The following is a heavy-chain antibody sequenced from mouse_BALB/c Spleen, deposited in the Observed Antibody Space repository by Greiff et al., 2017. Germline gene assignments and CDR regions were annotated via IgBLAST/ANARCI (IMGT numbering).Heavy chain of an antibody. Sequence: VKLMESVPSLVQPSQSLSITCTVSGFSLTSYGVHWVRQSPGKGLEWLGVIWRGGSTDYNAAFMSRLSITKDNSKSQVFFKMNSLQADDTAIYYCAKKEGPYYGLYYYAMDYWGQGTSVTVSS. CDR3: AKKEGPYYGLYYYAMDY. CDR2: IWRGGST. CDR1: GFSLTSYG. J-gene: IGHJ4*01. D-gene: IGHD2-10*01. V-gene: IGHV2-5-1*01.